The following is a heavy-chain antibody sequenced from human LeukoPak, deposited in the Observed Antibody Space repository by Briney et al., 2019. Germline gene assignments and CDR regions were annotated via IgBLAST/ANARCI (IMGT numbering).Heavy chain of an antibody. V-gene: IGHV1-46*01. CDR3: ARRSSSPKTFDY. D-gene: IGHD6-6*01. J-gene: IGHJ4*02. CDR2: INPSGGST. CDR1: GYTFTSYY. Sequence: ASVKVSCKASGYTFTSYYMHWVRQAPGQGLEWMGIINPSGGSTSYAQKFQGRVTMTRDMSTSTVYMELSSLRSEDTAVYYCARRSSSPKTFDYWGQGTLVTVSS.